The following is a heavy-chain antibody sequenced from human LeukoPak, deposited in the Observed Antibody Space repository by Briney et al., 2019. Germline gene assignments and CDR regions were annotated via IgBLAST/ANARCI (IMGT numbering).Heavy chain of an antibody. J-gene: IGHJ5*02. V-gene: IGHV4-59*08. D-gene: IGHD2-15*01. CDR1: GGSISGYY. Sequence: SETLSLTCTVSGGSISGYYWSWIRQPPGKGLEWIGYIYNSGGTNYNPSLKSRVTISVDTSKKQFSLKLSSVTAADTAMYYCARALGPCSGGSCYDNWFDPWGQGTLVTVSS. CDR2: IYNSGGT. CDR3: ARALGPCSGGSCYDNWFDP.